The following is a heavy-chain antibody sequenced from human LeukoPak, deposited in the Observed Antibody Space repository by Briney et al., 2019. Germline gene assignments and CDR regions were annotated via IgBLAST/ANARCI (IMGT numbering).Heavy chain of an antibody. D-gene: IGHD5-24*01. CDR1: GYSFTNYW. CDR3: ARQDGYALFYFDK. Sequence: GESLKISCKGSGYSFTNYWIGWVRQMPGKGLEWMGIIYPGDSDTRYSPSFQGQVTISADNSISTAYLHWTSLKASDTAMYYCARQDGYALFYFDKWGQGTLVTVSS. J-gene: IGHJ4*02. CDR2: IYPGDSDT. V-gene: IGHV5-51*01.